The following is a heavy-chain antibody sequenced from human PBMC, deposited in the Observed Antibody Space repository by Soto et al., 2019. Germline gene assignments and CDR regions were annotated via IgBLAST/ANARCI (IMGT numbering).Heavy chain of an antibody. J-gene: IGHJ4*02. CDR1: GGSISSSSYY. CDR3: AREIRQLDTMFFWSGYFDY. CDR2: IYYSGST. V-gene: IGHV4-39*07. D-gene: IGHD3-3*01. Sequence: SETLSLTCTVSGGSISSSSYYWGWIRQPPGKGLEWIGSIYYSGSTYYNPSLKSRVTISVDTSKNQFSLKLSSVTAADTAVYYCAREIRQLDTMFFWSGYFDYWGQGTLFTVSS.